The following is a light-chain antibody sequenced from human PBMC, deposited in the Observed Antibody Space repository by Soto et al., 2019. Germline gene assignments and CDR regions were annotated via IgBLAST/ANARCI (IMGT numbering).Light chain of an antibody. Sequence: QSVLTQPPSVSEAPRQRVTISCSGSSSNIGNNAVNWYQQLPGKAPKLLIYYDDLLPSGVSDRFSGSKSGTSASLAISGLQSEDEADYYRAAWDDSLNGLVFGGGTQLTVL. CDR1: SSNIGNNA. V-gene: IGLV1-36*01. CDR2: YDD. CDR3: AAWDDSLNGLV. J-gene: IGLJ2*01.